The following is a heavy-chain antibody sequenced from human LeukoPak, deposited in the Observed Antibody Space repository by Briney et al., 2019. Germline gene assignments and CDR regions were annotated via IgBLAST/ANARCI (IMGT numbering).Heavy chain of an antibody. V-gene: IGHV3-21*01. J-gene: IGHJ4*02. CDR2: ISSSSNI. D-gene: IGHD2-2*01. CDR3: ARGENIVVVPAGSVEY. Sequence: GGSLRLSCAASEFTFSSYSMNWVRQAPGKGLEWVSSISSSSNIYYADSVKGRFAISRDNAKNALYLQMNSLRAEDTAVYYCARGENIVVVPAGSVEYWGQGTLVTVSS. CDR1: EFTFSSYS.